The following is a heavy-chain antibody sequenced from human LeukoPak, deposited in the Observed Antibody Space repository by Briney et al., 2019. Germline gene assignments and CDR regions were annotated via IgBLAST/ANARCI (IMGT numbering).Heavy chain of an antibody. CDR3: AKEIYYDSSAFFDY. CDR1: GFSFRSYG. V-gene: IGHV3-30*18. D-gene: IGHD3-22*01. J-gene: IGHJ4*02. Sequence: GGSLRPSCAASGFSFRSYGIHWVRQAPGKGLEWVAVIGSDGSNKYYADSVKGRFTISRDNSKNTLYLQMNSLRTEDTAMYFCAKEIYYDSSAFFDYWGQGTLVTVSS. CDR2: IGSDGSNK.